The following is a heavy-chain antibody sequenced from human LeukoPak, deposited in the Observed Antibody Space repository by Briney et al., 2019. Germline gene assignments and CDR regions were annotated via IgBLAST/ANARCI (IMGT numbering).Heavy chain of an antibody. CDR2: IRADNGNT. J-gene: IGHJ4*02. V-gene: IGHV1-18*01. CDR1: GYTFSSYG. D-gene: IGHD3-10*01. Sequence: ASVKVSCKASGYTFSSYGISWVRQALGQGLEWMGWIRADNGNTDYAQKFQGRVIMTTDTSTSTAFMELRSLRSDGTAVYYCARDAPSGVRGVLIYWGQGTLVTVSS. CDR3: ARDAPSGVRGVLIY.